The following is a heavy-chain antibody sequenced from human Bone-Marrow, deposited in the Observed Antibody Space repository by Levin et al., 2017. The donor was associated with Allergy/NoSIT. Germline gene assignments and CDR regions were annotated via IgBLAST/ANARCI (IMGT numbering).Heavy chain of an antibody. D-gene: IGHD4-17*01. CDR2: IYSGGST. CDR1: GFTVSSNY. J-gene: IGHJ4*02. Sequence: GGSLRLSCAASGFTVSSNYMSWVRQAPGKGLEWVSVIYSGGSTYYADSVKGRFTISRDNSKNTLYLQMNSLRAEDMAVYYCARGHYGPYYFDYWGQGTLVTVSS. CDR3: ARGHYGPYYFDY. V-gene: IGHV3-53*01.